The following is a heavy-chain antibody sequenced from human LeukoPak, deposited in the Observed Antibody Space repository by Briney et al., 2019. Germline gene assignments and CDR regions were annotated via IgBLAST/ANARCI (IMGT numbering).Heavy chain of an antibody. D-gene: IGHD3-16*01. CDR1: GFIFSTYS. J-gene: IGHJ4*02. Sequence: GGSLRLSCAASGFIFSTYSMSWVRQAPGKGLEGVSYISSSNIYYADSVKGRFTISRDNAKNSLYLQMNSLRAEDTAVYYCAREGGFDYWGQGTLVTVSS. CDR2: ISSSNI. CDR3: AREGGFDY. V-gene: IGHV3-48*01.